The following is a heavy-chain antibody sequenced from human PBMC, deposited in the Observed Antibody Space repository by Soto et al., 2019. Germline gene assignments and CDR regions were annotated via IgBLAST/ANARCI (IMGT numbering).Heavy chain of an antibody. CDR3: ARSASYYGIDV. Sequence: GGSLRLSCAASGFTLRSYAMRWVRQAPGKGLEWVAVISYEGSNQYYADSVKGRFTLTRDNSKKTVDLQMNSLRADDTAVYYCARSASYYGIDVWGQGTTVTVSS. J-gene: IGHJ6*02. CDR1: GFTLRSYA. V-gene: IGHV3-30*04. CDR2: ISYEGSNQ.